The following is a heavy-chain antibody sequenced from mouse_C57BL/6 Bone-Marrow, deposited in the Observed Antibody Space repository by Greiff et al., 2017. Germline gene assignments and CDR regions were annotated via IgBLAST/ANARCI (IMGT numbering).Heavy chain of an antibody. CDR2: IDPENGDT. V-gene: IGHV14-4*01. J-gene: IGHJ2*01. CDR3: TTCEAQATDY. Sequence: EVQLQQSGAELVRPGASVKLSCTASGFNIKDDYMHWVKQRPEQGLEWIGWIDPENGDTEYASKFQGKATITADTSSNTAYLQLSSLTSEDTAVYYCTTCEAQATDYWGQGTTLTVSS. CDR1: GFNIKDDY. D-gene: IGHD3-2*02.